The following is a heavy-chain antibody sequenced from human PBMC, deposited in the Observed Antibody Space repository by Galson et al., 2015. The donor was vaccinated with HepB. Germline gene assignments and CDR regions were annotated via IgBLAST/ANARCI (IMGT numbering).Heavy chain of an antibody. Sequence: SLRLSCAASGFTFSSYSMNWVRQAPGKGLEWVSYISSSSSTIYYADSVKGRFTISRDNAKNSLYLQMNSLRAEDTAVYYCAKVRYYGSGSYLDYWGQGTLVTVSS. D-gene: IGHD3-10*01. V-gene: IGHV3-48*04. CDR1: GFTFSSYS. CDR2: ISSSSSTI. J-gene: IGHJ4*02. CDR3: AKVRYYGSGSYLDY.